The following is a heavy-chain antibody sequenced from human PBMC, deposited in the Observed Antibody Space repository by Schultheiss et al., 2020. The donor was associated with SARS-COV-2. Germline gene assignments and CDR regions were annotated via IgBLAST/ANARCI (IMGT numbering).Heavy chain of an antibody. D-gene: IGHD3-10*01. CDR2: IYHSGST. J-gene: IGHJ6*02. CDR1: GGSISSYY. Sequence: SETLSLTCTVSGGSISSYYWSWIRQPPGKGLEWIGSIYHSGSTYYNPSLKSRVTISVDTSKNQFSLKLSSVTAADTAVYYCARDPIVMVRGVITRYYYYGMDVWGQGTTVTVSS. V-gene: IGHV4-39*07. CDR3: ARDPIVMVRGVITRYYYYGMDV.